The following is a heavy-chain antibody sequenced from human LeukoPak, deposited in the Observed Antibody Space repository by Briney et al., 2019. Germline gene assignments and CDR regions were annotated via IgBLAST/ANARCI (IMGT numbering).Heavy chain of an antibody. V-gene: IGHV1-2*02. Sequence: GALVKVSCKASGYTFTGYYMHWVRQAPGQGLEWMGWINPNSGGTNYAQKFQGRVTMTRDTSISTAYMELSRLRSDDTAVYYCAREEGYCSGGSCYSYYYGMDVWGQGTTVTVSS. CDR3: AREEGYCSGGSCYSYYYGMDV. CDR2: INPNSGGT. D-gene: IGHD2-15*01. J-gene: IGHJ6*02. CDR1: GYTFTGYY.